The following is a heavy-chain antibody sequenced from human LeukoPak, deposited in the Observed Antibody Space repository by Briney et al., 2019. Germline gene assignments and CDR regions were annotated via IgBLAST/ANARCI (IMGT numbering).Heavy chain of an antibody. V-gene: IGHV3-48*03. CDR3: ARDFGITWAQYYFDY. J-gene: IGHJ4*02. Sequence: GGSLRLSCAASGFTFSSYEMNWVRQAPGKGLEWVSYISSSGSTIYYADSVTGRFTISRDNSKNTLYLQMDSLRTDDTAMYYCARDFGITWAQYYFDYWGQGTLVTVSS. CDR1: GFTFSSYE. D-gene: IGHD3-10*01. CDR2: ISSSGSTI.